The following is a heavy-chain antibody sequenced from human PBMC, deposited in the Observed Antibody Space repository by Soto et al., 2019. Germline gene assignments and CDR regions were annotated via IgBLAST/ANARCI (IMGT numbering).Heavy chain of an antibody. D-gene: IGHD3-10*01. CDR1: GGTFSSYA. J-gene: IGHJ5*02. V-gene: IGHV1-69*12. CDR2: IISIFGTA. Sequence: QVQLVQSGAEVKKPGSSVKVSCKASGGTFSSYAISWVRQAPGQGLEWMGGIISIFGTANYAQKFQGRVTITADESTSTAYMALSSLRSEDTAVYYCARTLLLWFGAFAAGWFDPWGQGTLVTVSS. CDR3: ARTLLLWFGAFAAGWFDP.